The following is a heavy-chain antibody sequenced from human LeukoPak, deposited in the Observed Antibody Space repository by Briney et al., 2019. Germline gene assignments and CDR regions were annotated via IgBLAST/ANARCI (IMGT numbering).Heavy chain of an antibody. Sequence: ASVNVSCKASGYTFTSYDINWVRQATGQGLEWMGWMNPNSGNTGYAQKFQGRVTMTRNTSISTAYMELSSLRSEDTAVYYCARGNPKLGYCSSTSCYSDAFDIWGQGTMVTVSS. J-gene: IGHJ3*02. CDR2: MNPNSGNT. CDR3: ARGNPKLGYCSSTSCYSDAFDI. CDR1: GYTFTSYD. D-gene: IGHD2-2*01. V-gene: IGHV1-8*01.